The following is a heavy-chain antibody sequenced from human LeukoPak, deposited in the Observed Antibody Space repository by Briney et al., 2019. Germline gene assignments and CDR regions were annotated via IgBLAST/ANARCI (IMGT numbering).Heavy chain of an antibody. CDR3: ARLPRTLVGAAVGFDP. CDR1: GYSFTSYW. J-gene: IGHJ5*02. V-gene: IGHV5-51*01. D-gene: IGHD1-26*01. Sequence: GESLEISWKGSGYSFTSYWIGWVRQMPGKGLEWMGIIYPGDSDTRYSPSFQGQVTIPAAKSISTAYLQWSSLKASDTAMYYCARLPRTLVGAAVGFDPWGQGTLVTVSS. CDR2: IYPGDSDT.